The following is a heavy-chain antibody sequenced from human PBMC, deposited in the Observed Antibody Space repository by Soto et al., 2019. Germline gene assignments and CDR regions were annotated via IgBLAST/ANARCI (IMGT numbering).Heavy chain of an antibody. CDR1: GYTFTSYY. V-gene: IGHV1-46*01. CDR2: INPSGGST. D-gene: IGHD6-13*01. CDR3: ARDYPRSSSRWFYYYYYGMDV. Sequence: QVQLVQSGAEVKKPGASVKVSCKASGYTFTSYYMHWVRQAPGQGLEGMGIINPSGGSTSYAQKFQGRVTLTRDTSARTVYMELSSLRSEDTAVYYCARDYPRSSSRWFYYYYYGMDVWGQGTTVTVSS. J-gene: IGHJ6*02.